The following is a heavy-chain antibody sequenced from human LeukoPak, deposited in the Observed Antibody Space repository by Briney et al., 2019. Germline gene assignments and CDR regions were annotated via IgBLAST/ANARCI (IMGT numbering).Heavy chain of an antibody. CDR3: ARRTRIYSSSSGYFDY. V-gene: IGHV1-2*02. CDR1: GYTFTGYY. CDR2: INPNSGGT. Sequence: ASVKVSCKASGYTFTGYYMHWVRQAPGQGLEWMGWINPNSGGTNYAQKFQGRVTMTRDTSISTAYMELSRLRSDDTAVYYCARRTRIYSSSSGYFDYWGQGTLVTVSS. J-gene: IGHJ4*02. D-gene: IGHD6-13*01.